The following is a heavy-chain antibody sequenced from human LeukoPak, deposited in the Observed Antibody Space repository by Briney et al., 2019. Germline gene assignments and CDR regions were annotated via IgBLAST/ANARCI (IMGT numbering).Heavy chain of an antibody. CDR3: ARDLGSGGLHY. D-gene: IGHD1-26*01. V-gene: IGHV1-3*04. J-gene: IGHJ4*02. CDR2: INTGNGDT. Sequence: GASVKVSCKASGYTFTSYAIHWVRQAPGQRLEWLGWINTGNGDTRYSQTFQGRVTITSYTSASTAYMELSSLRSEDTAVYYCARDLGSGGLHYWGQGTLVTVSS. CDR1: GYTFTSYA.